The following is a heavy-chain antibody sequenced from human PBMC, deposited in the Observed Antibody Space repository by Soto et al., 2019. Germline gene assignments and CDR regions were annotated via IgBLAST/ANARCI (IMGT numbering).Heavy chain of an antibody. V-gene: IGHV1-18*01. Sequence: QVQLVQSGAEVKKPLASVKVSCKASGYTFTSYGISWVRQAPGQWLEWMGWISAYNVNTNYAQKLQGRVTMTTDTSTSTSYMELRRMRSDDTAVYYCARDGLEQSTGAFDIWGQGTMVTVSS. CDR2: ISAYNVNT. CDR3: ARDGLEQSTGAFDI. J-gene: IGHJ3*02. CDR1: GYTFTSYG. D-gene: IGHD1-1*01.